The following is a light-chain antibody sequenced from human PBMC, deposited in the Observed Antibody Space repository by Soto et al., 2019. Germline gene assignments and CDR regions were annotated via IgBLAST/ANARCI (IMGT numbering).Light chain of an antibody. CDR3: HQRQSLPRT. Sequence: EIVLTQSPATLSSFPGDRVTLSCRASQYINTRLAWYQHRPGQAPRLLIYQTSLRAAGIPARFSASGSGTDFTLTISGVQPEDFALYYCHQRQSLPRTFGQGTKVDI. J-gene: IGKJ1*01. V-gene: IGKV3-11*01. CDR2: QTS. CDR1: QYINTR.